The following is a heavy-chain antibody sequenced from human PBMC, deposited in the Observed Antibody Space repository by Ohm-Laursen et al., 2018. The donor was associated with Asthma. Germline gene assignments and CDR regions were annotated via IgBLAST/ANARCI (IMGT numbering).Heavy chain of an antibody. CDR1: GVTFSSLA. CDR2: FITNIGTP. V-gene: IGHV1-69*01. J-gene: IGHJ4*02. D-gene: IGHD6-13*01. CDR3: AVNPTSSGWYYGVH. Sequence: GSSVKVSCKPSGVTFSSLAFNWVRQAPGQGLEWMGGFITNIGTPDYAQKFGGRLTITADAYTTTVYMELSSLTSEDTAVYYCAVNPTSSGWYYGVHWGQGTLVTVSS.